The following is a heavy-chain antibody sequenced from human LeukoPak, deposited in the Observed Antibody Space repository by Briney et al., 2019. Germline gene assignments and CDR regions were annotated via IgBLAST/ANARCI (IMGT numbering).Heavy chain of an antibody. Sequence: SETLSLTCAVYGGSFSGYYWSWIRQPPGKGLEWIGEINHSGSTNYNPSLKGRVTISVDTSKNQFSLKLSSVTAADTAAYYCARVQAPGYCTNGVCFYWYFDLWGRGTLVTVSS. D-gene: IGHD2-8*01. CDR2: INHSGST. CDR1: GGSFSGYY. V-gene: IGHV4-34*01. J-gene: IGHJ2*01. CDR3: ARVQAPGYCTNGVCFYWYFDL.